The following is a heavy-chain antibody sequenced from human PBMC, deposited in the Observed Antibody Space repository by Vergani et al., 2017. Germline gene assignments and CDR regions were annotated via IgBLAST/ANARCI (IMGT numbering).Heavy chain of an antibody. CDR3: ARGVVTVDSDAFDI. V-gene: IGHV1-2*02. CDR1: GYTFTGYY. Sequence: QVQLVQSGAEVKKPGSSVKVSCKASGYTFTGYYMHWVRQAPGQGLEWMGWINPNSGGTNYAQKFQGRVTMTRDTSTSTVYMELSSLRSEDTAVYYCARGVVTVDSDAFDIWGQGTMVTVSS. D-gene: IGHD2-21*02. J-gene: IGHJ3*02. CDR2: INPNSGGT.